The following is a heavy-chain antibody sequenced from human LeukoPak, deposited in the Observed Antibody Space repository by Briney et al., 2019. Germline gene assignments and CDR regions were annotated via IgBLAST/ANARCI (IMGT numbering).Heavy chain of an antibody. V-gene: IGHV1-69*13. D-gene: IGHD1-26*01. CDR2: IIPIFGTA. Sequence: AASVKVSCKASGYTFTSYYMHWVRQAPGQGLEWMGGIIPIFGTANYAQKFQGRVTITADESTSTAYMELSSLRSEDTAVYYCATTLGIVDYYYYGMDVWGQGTTVTVSS. CDR3: ATTLGIVDYYYYGMDV. CDR1: GYTFTSYY. J-gene: IGHJ6*02.